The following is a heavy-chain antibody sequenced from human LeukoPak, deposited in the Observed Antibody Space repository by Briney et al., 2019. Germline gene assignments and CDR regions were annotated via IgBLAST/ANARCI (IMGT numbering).Heavy chain of an antibody. CDR3: ARDLVAADDY. CDR2: ISYDGSNK. D-gene: IGHD2-15*01. V-gene: IGHV3-30*03. Sequence: GRSLRLSCAASGFTFSSYGMHWVRQAPGKGLEWVAVISYDGSNKYYADSVKGRFTISRDNSKNTLYLQMNSLRAEDTAVYYCARDLVAADDYWGQGTLVTVSS. CDR1: GFTFSSYG. J-gene: IGHJ4*02.